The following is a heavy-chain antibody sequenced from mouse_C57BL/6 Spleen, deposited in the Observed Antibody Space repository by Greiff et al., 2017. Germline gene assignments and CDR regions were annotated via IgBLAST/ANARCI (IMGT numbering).Heavy chain of an antibody. J-gene: IGHJ3*01. CDR1: GYSFTGYF. CDR3: ARSLITREAWFAY. D-gene: IGHD1-1*01. V-gene: IGHV1-20*02. Sequence: EVQLQQSGPELVKPGASVKISCTASGYSFTGYFMNWVMQSPGKSLEWIGRINPYNDDTFYNQKFKGKATLTVDKSSTTAPMELRSLSSEDSAVYYCARSLITREAWFAYWGQGTLVTVAA. CDR2: INPYNDDT.